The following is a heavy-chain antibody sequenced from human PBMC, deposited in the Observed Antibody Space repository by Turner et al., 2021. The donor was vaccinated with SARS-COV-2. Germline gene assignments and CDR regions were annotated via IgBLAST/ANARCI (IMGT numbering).Heavy chain of an antibody. CDR1: GYTFTDYY. J-gene: IGHJ6*02. Sequence: QVQLVQSGAGVKKPGASVKVSCKASGYTFTDYYMHWVRQAPGQGLEWMGWINPNSGGTNYAQKFQGRVTMTRDTSISTAYMELSRLRSDDTAVYYRAVVPAAKTRGYYYGMDVWGQGTTVTVSS. CDR3: AVVPAAKTRGYYYGMDV. V-gene: IGHV1-2*02. D-gene: IGHD2-2*01. CDR2: INPNSGGT.